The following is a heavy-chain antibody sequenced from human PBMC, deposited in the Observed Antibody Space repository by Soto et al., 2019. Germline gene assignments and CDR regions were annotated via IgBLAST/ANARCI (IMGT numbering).Heavy chain of an antibody. CDR1: GFTFGSYW. CDR3: ARAGYCGPGCYYYFDY. V-gene: IGHV3-7*01. D-gene: IGHD2-21*02. J-gene: IGHJ4*02. Sequence: GSLRLSCAVSGFTFGSYWMNWVRLIPGKGLEWVAYIKPDGSATYYVDSVKGRLTISRDNAKNSLYLQMNSLRVEDTSVYYCARAGYCGPGCYYYFDYWGQGTLVTVSS. CDR2: IKPDGSAT.